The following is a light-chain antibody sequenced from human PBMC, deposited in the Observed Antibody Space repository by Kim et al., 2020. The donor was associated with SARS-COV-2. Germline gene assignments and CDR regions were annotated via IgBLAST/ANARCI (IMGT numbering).Light chain of an antibody. Sequence: ENVLTQSPGTLSLSPGERANLSCRASQSVYSNYLAWYLQKPDQAPRLLVYGASSRATGIPDRFSGSGSGTDFTLTINRLQPDDFAVYYCQQYGSSWTFGQGTKVDIK. CDR2: GAS. CDR1: QSVYSNY. CDR3: QQYGSSWT. V-gene: IGKV3-20*01. J-gene: IGKJ1*01.